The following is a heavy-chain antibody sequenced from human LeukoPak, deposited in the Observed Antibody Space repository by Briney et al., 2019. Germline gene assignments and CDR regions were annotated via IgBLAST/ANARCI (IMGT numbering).Heavy chain of an antibody. V-gene: IGHV1-8*01. CDR2: MNPNSGNN. J-gene: IGHJ6*03. CDR3: ARGRLGATIFGVVSPSPYYYYMDV. Sequence: ASVTVSCKASGYTFTSYDINWVRQAAGQGLEGMGWMNPNSGNNDYARKFQGRVTMTRNSSISTAYMELSSLRYEDTAVYYCARGRLGATIFGVVSPSPYYYYMDVWGKGTTVTVSS. D-gene: IGHD3-3*01. CDR1: GYTFTSYD.